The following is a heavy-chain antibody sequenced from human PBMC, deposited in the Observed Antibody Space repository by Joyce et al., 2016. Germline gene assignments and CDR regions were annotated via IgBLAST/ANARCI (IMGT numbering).Heavy chain of an antibody. D-gene: IGHD3-3*01. CDR2: ISNDGSDT. Sequence: QVQLVESGGGVVQPGRSLRLSCAASEFTFSSFAMHWVRQAPGKGLEWIARISNDGSDTFYADSVKGQFTISRDKSKNTLYLQMNSLRAEDTAVYYCAKGLGGIFGVVTAFYYYYGMDVWGQGTTVTVSS. V-gene: IGHV3-30*18. J-gene: IGHJ6*02. CDR1: EFTFSSFA. CDR3: AKGLGGIFGVVTAFYYYYGMDV.